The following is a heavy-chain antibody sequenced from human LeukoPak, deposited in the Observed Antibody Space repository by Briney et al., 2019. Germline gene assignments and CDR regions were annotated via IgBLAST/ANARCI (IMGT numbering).Heavy chain of an antibody. D-gene: IGHD6-25*01. J-gene: IGHJ4*02. CDR2: IYHSGST. V-gene: IGHV4-38-2*01. CDR1: VYSISRGYY. CDR3: TRLAGSSGYGY. Sequence: LSETLSLTCAVSVYSISRGYYWGWIRQSPGKGLEWIGSIYHSGSTYYNPSLKSRVTISVDTSKNQFSLKLSSVTAADTAVYYCTRLAGSSGYGYRGQGTLVTVSS.